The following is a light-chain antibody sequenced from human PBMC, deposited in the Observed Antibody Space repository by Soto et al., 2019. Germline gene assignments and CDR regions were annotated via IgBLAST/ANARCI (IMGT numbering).Light chain of an antibody. CDR3: QQSYSHSHT. V-gene: IGKV1-39*01. CDR2: AAS. CDR1: QSISSY. J-gene: IGKJ1*01. Sequence: DIQMTQSPSSLSSSVGDRVTITCRASQSISSYLNWYQQKPGKAPKLLIHAASSLQSGDISSVIGSGSGNYIPLTLSTLQPEDFATYYCQQSYSHSHTFGQGTQVEIK.